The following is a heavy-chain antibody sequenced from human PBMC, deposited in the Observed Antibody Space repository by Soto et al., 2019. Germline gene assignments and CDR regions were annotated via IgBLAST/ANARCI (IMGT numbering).Heavy chain of an antibody. Sequence: QVLLVQSGAEVKKPGSSVKVSCKTSGDTFGSYAISWVRQAPGQGREWMGGIIPFIRASNYAQKFQGRVTITADESTTTVHMDLSSLRFEDTAVYYCARNLRYFGSGSFFRGMDVWGQGTTVTVSS. CDR1: GDTFGSYA. J-gene: IGHJ6*02. CDR2: IIPFIRAS. V-gene: IGHV1-69*01. CDR3: ARNLRYFGSGSFFRGMDV. D-gene: IGHD3-10*01.